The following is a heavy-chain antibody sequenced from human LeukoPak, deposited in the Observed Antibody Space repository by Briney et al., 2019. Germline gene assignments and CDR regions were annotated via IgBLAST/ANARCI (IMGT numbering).Heavy chain of an antibody. D-gene: IGHD1-26*01. V-gene: IGHV3-9*01. CDR3: AKGDSGSYWSIPGY. J-gene: IGHJ4*02. CDR2: ISWNSGNI. CDR1: GFTFDDYA. Sequence: PGGSLRLSCAASGFTFDDYAMHWVRQAPGKGLEWVSGISWNSGNIGYADSVKGRFTISRDNAKNSLYLQMNSLRAEDTALYYCAKGDSGSYWSIPGYWGQGTLVTVSS.